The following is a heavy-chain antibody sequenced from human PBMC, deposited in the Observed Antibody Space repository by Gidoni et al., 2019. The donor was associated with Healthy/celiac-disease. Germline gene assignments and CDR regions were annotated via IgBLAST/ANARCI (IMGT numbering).Heavy chain of an antibody. CDR3: ASLVLGGGGH. CDR1: GGSISSSSYY. J-gene: IGHJ4*02. D-gene: IGHD3-16*01. V-gene: IGHV4-39*01. CDR2: IYYSGST. Sequence: QLQLQESGPGLVKPSETLSLTCTVSGGSISSSSYYWGWIRQPPGKGLEWSGSIYYSGSTYYNPSLKSRVTISVDTSKNQFSLKLSSVAAADTAVYYCASLVLGGGGHWGQGTLVTVSS.